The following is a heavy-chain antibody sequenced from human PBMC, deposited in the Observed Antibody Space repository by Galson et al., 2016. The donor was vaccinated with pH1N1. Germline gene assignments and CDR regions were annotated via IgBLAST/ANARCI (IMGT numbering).Heavy chain of an antibody. CDR3: ARGKGYMLPYTWFDP. J-gene: IGHJ5*02. CDR1: GYTLSQIS. Sequence: SVKVSCKVSGYTLSQISIHWVRQAPGKGLEWMGGFDPQDGETIYAQKFQGRVSMTEDTATDTAYMEMSSLRSDDTAVYYCARGKGYMLPYTWFDPWGQGTLVIVSS. V-gene: IGHV1-24*01. D-gene: IGHD5-24*01. CDR2: FDPQDGET.